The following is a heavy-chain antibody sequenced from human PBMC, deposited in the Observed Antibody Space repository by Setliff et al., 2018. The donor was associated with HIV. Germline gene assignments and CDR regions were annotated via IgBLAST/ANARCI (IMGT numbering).Heavy chain of an antibody. V-gene: IGHV4-39*01. J-gene: IGHJ4*02. CDR3: ARQGSLCPDCYLDS. Sequence: ASETLSLTCTVSGGSISSSGYYWGWIRQPPGKGLECIGNMYYRGSTYYNPSLNSRFIISVDTSKNQFSLKLSSVTAADTAVYYCARQGSLCPDCYLDSWGQGTLVTVSS. D-gene: IGHD2-21*01. CDR1: GGSISSSGYY. CDR2: MYYRGST.